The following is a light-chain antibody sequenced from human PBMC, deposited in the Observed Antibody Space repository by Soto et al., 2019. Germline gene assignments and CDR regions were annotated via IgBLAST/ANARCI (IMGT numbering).Light chain of an antibody. CDR3: SVYTSSSIDNV. Sequence: QSALNQPASVYGSPGQSITISCTGTSSDVGGYNYVSWYQQHPGKAPKLLIYEVSNRPSGVSKRFSGYKSGNTASLTISGLQAEDEADYYSSVYTSSSIDNVFVTVTKVTVL. CDR2: EVS. V-gene: IGLV2-14*01. J-gene: IGLJ1*01. CDR1: SSDVGGYNY.